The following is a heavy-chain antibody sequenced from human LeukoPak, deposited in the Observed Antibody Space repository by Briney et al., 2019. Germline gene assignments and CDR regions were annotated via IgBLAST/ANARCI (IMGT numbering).Heavy chain of an antibody. CDR2: IYYSGST. J-gene: IGHJ3*02. CDR3: ARDLGSSGRDAFDI. CDR1: GGSISSGGYY. D-gene: IGHD3-22*01. V-gene: IGHV4-31*03. Sequence: SETLSLTCTVSGGSISSGGYYWSWIRQHPGKGLEWIGYIYYSGSTYYNPSLKSRVTISVDTSKNQFSLKLSSVTAADTAVYYCARDLGSSGRDAFDIWGQGTMVTVSS.